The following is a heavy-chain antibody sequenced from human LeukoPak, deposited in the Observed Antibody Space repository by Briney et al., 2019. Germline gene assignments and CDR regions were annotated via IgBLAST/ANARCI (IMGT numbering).Heavy chain of an antibody. J-gene: IGHJ5*02. V-gene: IGHV1-69*06. D-gene: IGHD2-15*01. CDR2: IIPIFGTA. CDR3: ARKDRYCSGGSCYPWWFDP. CDR1: GGTFSSYA. Sequence: SVKVSCKASGGTFSSYAISWVRQAPGQGLEWMGGIIPIFGTANYAQKFQGRVTITADKSTSTAYMELSSLRSEDTAVYYCARKDRYCSGGSCYPWWFDPWGQGTLVTVSS.